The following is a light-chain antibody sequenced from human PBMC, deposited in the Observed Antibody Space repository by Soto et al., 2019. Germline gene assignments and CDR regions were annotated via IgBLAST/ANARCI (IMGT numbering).Light chain of an antibody. CDR2: GAS. V-gene: IGKV3-15*01. J-gene: IGKJ1*01. CDR1: QSVSSN. Sequence: EIVMTQSPATLSVSPGERATLSCRASQSVSSNLAWYQQKPGQAPRPLIYGASTRATGIPARFSGSGSGTEFTLTISSLQSEDFAVYYCQQYPGTFGQGTKVEIK. CDR3: QQYPGT.